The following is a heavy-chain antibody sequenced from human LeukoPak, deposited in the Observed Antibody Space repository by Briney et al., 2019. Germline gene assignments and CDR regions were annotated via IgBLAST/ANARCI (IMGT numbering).Heavy chain of an antibody. D-gene: IGHD6-13*01. CDR1: GFTFSSYW. Sequence: GGSLRLSCAASGFTFSSYWMSWVRQAPGKGLEWVANIKQDGSEKYYVGSVKGRFTISRDNAKNSLYLQMDSLRAEDTAMYYCARDSAGNDYWGQGTLVTVSS. CDR2: IKQDGSEK. V-gene: IGHV3-7*01. CDR3: ARDSAGNDY. J-gene: IGHJ4*02.